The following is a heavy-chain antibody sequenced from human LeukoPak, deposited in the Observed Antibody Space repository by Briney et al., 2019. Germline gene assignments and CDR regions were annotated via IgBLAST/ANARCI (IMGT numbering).Heavy chain of an antibody. V-gene: IGHV1-18*01. CDR3: ARPLTLMAQQPGDY. CDR2: ISAYNGNT. J-gene: IGHJ4*02. D-gene: IGHD6-13*01. CDR1: GYTFTSYD. Sequence: ASVKVSCKASGYTFTSYDINWVRQAPGQGLEWMGWISAYNGNTNYAQKLQGRVTMTTDTSTSTAYMELRSLRSDDTAVYYCARPLTLMAQQPGDYWGQGTLVTVSS.